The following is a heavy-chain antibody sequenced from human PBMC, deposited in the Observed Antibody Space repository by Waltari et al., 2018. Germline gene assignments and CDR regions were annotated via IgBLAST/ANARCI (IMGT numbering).Heavy chain of an antibody. CDR2: IKQDGSEK. CDR1: GFTFSSYW. J-gene: IGHJ5*02. V-gene: IGHV3-7*01. Sequence: EVQLVESGGGLVQPGGSLRLSCAASGFTFSSYWMSWVRQAPGKGLEWVANIKQDGSEKYYVDSVKGRFTISRDNAKNSLYLQMNSLRAEDTAVYYCARRRSSGWVRGFDPWGQGTLVTVSS. D-gene: IGHD6-19*01. CDR3: ARRRSSGWVRGFDP.